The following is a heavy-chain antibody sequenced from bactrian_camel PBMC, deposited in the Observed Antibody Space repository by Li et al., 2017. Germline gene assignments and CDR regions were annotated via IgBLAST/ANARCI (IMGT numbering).Heavy chain of an antibody. CDR3: AEGRGSRGEHCYSLNY. Sequence: HVQLVESGGGSALAGGSLRLSCAASGYMYGGVCMGWFRQSPGKDREAVATVVIGSGKPFYADAVKGRFTISQNKAKNTVYLQMNNLQPEDTATYYCAEGRGSRGEHCYSLNYWGQGTQVTVS. CDR1: GYMYGGVC. J-gene: IGHJ4*01. V-gene: IGHV3-2*01. CDR2: VIGSGKP. D-gene: IGHD6*01.